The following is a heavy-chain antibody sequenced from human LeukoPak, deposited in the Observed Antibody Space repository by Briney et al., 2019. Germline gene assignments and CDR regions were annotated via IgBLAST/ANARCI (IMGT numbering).Heavy chain of an antibody. J-gene: IGHJ5*02. CDR2: IYPGDSDT. Sequence: GESLKISCKGSGYRFTSYWIAWARQLPGKGLEWMGIIYPGDSDTRYSPSFQGQVTISADKSISTAYLQWSSLKASDTAMYYCARGALPAANWFDPWGQGTLVTVSS. V-gene: IGHV5-51*01. CDR1: GYRFTSYW. D-gene: IGHD2-2*01. CDR3: ARGALPAANWFDP.